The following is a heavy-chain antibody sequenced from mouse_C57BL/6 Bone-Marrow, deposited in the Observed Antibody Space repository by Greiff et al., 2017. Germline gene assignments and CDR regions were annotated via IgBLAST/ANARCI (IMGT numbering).Heavy chain of an antibody. V-gene: IGHV14-3*02. Sequence: EVQLQQSGAELVKPGASVKLSCTASGFNIKDYYMHWVKQRPEQGLEWIGRLDPANGNTKYDPKFQGKATITADTSSNTAYLQLSSLISEDTAVYYCATRLLRWYFAVWGAGTTVTVSA. CDR3: ATRLLRWYFAV. CDR1: GFNIKDYY. D-gene: IGHD1-1*01. J-gene: IGHJ1*01. CDR2: LDPANGNT.